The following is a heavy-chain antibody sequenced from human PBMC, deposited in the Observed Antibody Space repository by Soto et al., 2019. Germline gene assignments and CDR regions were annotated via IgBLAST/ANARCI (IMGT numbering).Heavy chain of an antibody. V-gene: IGHV3-30-3*01. CDR3: ASDIVLVPAAIPRYFQH. CDR2: ISYDGSNK. CDR1: GFTFSSYA. J-gene: IGHJ1*01. Sequence: GGSLRLSCAASGFTFSSYAMHWVRQAPGKGLEWVAVISYDGSNKYYADSVKGRFTISRDNSKNTLYLQMNSLRAEDTAVYYCASDIVLVPAAIPRYFQHWGQGTLVTVSS. D-gene: IGHD2-2*01.